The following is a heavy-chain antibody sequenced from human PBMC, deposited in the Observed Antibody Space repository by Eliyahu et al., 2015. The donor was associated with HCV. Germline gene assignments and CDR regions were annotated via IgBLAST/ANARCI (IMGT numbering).Heavy chain of an antibody. D-gene: IGHD6-19*01. Sequence: QVQLVESGGGLVKPGGSLRLSXSXXGSTFSDYYMXWIRQAPGKGLEWVSYISSSSSYTNYADSEKGRFTISRDNAKNSLYLQMNSLRAEDTAVYYCARVGGIAVASWWGQGTLVTVSS. CDR3: ARVGGIAVASW. J-gene: IGHJ4*02. V-gene: IGHV3-11*06. CDR2: ISSSSSYT. CDR1: GSTFSDYY.